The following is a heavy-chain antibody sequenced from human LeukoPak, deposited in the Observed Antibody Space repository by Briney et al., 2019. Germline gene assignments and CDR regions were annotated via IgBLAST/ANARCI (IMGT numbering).Heavy chain of an antibody. D-gene: IGHD6-19*01. CDR1: GYTFNSYG. Sequence: ASVKVSCKASGYTFNSYGISWVRQAPGQGLEWMGWISAYNGNTNYAQKVQGRVTMTTDTSTSTAYMELRSLRSDHTAVYYCARADIRAIASSGWYGFDYWGQGTLVTVSS. V-gene: IGHV1-18*01. J-gene: IGHJ4*02. CDR2: ISAYNGNT. CDR3: ARADIRAIASSGWYGFDY.